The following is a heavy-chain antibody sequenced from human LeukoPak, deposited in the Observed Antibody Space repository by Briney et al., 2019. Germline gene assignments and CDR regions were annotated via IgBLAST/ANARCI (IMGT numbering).Heavy chain of an antibody. CDR2: ISYDGSNK. Sequence: GGSLRLSCAASGFTFSSYGMHWVRQAPGKGLEWVAVISYDGSNKYYADSVKGRFTISRDNSKSTMFLQMDSLRTEDTAIYYCARDHVAVPGFLTYFDSWGQGTLVTVSS. V-gene: IGHV3-30*03. J-gene: IGHJ4*02. CDR1: GFTFSSYG. CDR3: ARDHVAVPGFLTYFDS. D-gene: IGHD6-19*01.